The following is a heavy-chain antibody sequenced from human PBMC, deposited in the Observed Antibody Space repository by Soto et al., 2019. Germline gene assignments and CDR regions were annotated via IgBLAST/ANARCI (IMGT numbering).Heavy chain of an antibody. CDR3: ARGRYCSGGSCSSYGMDV. V-gene: IGHV1-18*01. Sequence: ASVKVSCKASGYTFTSYGISWVRQAPGQGLEWMGWISAYNGNTNYAQKLQGRVTMTTDTSTSTAYMELRSLRSDDTAVCYCARGRYCSGGSCSSYGMDVWGQGTTVTVSS. D-gene: IGHD2-15*01. CDR2: ISAYNGNT. CDR1: GYTFTSYG. J-gene: IGHJ6*02.